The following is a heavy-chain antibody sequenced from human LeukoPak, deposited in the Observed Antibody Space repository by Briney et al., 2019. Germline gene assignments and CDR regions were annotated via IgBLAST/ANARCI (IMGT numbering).Heavy chain of an antibody. Sequence: GGSLRLSXAASGFTFSDFYMHWIRQAPGKGLEWLAYISSSGNTIYYADSVKGRLTISRDNAKNSLFLQMNSLRAEDTAVYYCARHDYGGFGVWGKGTSVAVFS. CDR3: ARHDYGGFGV. CDR2: ISSSGNTI. D-gene: IGHD4/OR15-4a*01. J-gene: IGHJ6*04. CDR1: GFTFSDFY. V-gene: IGHV3-11*04.